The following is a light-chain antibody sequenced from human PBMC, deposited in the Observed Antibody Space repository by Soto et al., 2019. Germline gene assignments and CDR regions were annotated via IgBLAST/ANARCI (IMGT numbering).Light chain of an antibody. CDR3: QQYSRYWT. V-gene: IGKV3-11*01. CDR1: QSVSSY. CDR2: DAS. Sequence: EIVLTQSPATLSLSPGERATLSCRASQSVSSYLAWYQQKPGQAPRLLIYDASNRATGIPARFSGSGSGTDFTLTISSLQPDDFATYYCQQYSRYWTFGQGTKVEIK. J-gene: IGKJ1*01.